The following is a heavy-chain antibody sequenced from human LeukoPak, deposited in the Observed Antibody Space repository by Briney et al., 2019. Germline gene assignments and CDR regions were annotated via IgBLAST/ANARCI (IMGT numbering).Heavy chain of an antibody. CDR2: IIPIFGTA. D-gene: IGHD3-3*01. CDR3: ARAPPLRDFWRGYYNWFDP. V-gene: IGHV1-69*05. Sequence: GSSVKVSCKASGGTFSSYAISWVRQAPGQGLEWMGGIIPIFGTANYAQKFQGRVTITTDESTSTAYMELSSLRSEDTAVYYCARAPPLRDFWRGYYNWFDPWGQGTLVTVSS. J-gene: IGHJ5*02. CDR1: GGTFSSYA.